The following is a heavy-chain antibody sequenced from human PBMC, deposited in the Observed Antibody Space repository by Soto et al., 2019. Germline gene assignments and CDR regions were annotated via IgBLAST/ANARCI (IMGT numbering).Heavy chain of an antibody. D-gene: IGHD6-19*01. J-gene: IGHJ5*02. V-gene: IGHV3-23*01. CDR3: AKTNPSKTNTNGWYDWFAP. CDR2: ITGSGVGM. Sequence: EVQLLESGGVLVQPGESLRLSCAATGFTFRDFAMTWVRQAPGKGLEWVSTITGSGVGMHYADSVKGRFTISRDNSKNTSYLQMNSLRAEDTALYHGAKTNPSKTNTNGWYDWFAPWGQGTLVTGSS. CDR1: GFTFRDFA.